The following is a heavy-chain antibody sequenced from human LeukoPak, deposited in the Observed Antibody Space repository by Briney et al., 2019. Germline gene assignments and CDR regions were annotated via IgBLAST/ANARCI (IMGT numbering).Heavy chain of an antibody. Sequence: PGGSLRLSCAASGFTFSSCAMSWVRQAPGKGLEWVSAISGSGGSTYYADSVKGRFTISRDNSKNTLYLQMNSLRAEDTAVYYCAKVYDSSGLFDYWGQGTLVTVSS. V-gene: IGHV3-23*01. D-gene: IGHD3-22*01. J-gene: IGHJ4*02. CDR1: GFTFSSCA. CDR3: AKVYDSSGLFDY. CDR2: ISGSGGST.